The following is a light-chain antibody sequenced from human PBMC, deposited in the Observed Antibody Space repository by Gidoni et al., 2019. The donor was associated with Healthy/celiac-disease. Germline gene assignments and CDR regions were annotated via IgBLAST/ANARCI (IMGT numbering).Light chain of an antibody. Sequence: DIQMTQSPSSLSASVGDRVTSTGRASHSISSYLNWYQQKPGKAPKLLIYAASSLQSGVPSRFSGSGSGTAFTLTIISLQPEDFSTYYCQQSYSTPLTFXPXTKVDIK. CDR1: HSISSY. J-gene: IGKJ3*01. V-gene: IGKV1-39*01. CDR3: QQSYSTPLT. CDR2: AAS.